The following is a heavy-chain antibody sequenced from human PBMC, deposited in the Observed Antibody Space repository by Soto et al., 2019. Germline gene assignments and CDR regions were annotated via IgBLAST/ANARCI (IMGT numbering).Heavy chain of an antibody. V-gene: IGHV3-23*01. D-gene: IGHD6-13*01. CDR1: GFTFSSYA. J-gene: IGHJ4*02. Sequence: EVQLLESGGGLVQPGGSLRLSCAASGFTFSSYAMRWVRQAPGKGLEWVSAISGSGGSTYYADSVKGRFTIPRDNSKNTLYLQMKSLRAEDKAVYYCAKGRAGQQLWTPDDYWGQGTLVTVSS. CDR3: AKGRAGQQLWTPDDY. CDR2: ISGSGGST.